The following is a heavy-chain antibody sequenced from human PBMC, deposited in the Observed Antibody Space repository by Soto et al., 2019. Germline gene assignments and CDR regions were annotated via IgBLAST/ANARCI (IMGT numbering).Heavy chain of an antibody. CDR3: TTERDLTGLRFLDWLLKGDAFDI. D-gene: IGHD3-3*01. J-gene: IGHJ3*02. CDR1: GFTFTNAW. V-gene: IGHV3-15*01. Sequence: EVQLVESGGGFVKPGGSLRLSCAASGFTFTNAWMTWVRQAPGKGLEWVGRIKSKSDGGTTDYTSPVRGRFTISRDDSKDTVYLQMNSLKIEDSAVYYCTTERDLTGLRFLDWLLKGDAFDIWGQGAMVTVSS. CDR2: IKSKSDGGTT.